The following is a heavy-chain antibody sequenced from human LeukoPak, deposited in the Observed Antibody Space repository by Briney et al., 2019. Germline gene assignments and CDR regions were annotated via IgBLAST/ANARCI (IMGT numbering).Heavy chain of an antibody. CDR2: IIPIFGTA. D-gene: IGHD3-22*01. Sequence: ASVKVSCKASGGTFSSYAISWVRQAPGQGLEWMGGIIPIFGTANYAQKFQGRVTITADKSTSTAYMELSSLRSEDTAVYYCASDSSGGNNWFDPWGQGTLVTVSS. V-gene: IGHV1-69*06. CDR3: ASDSSGGNNWFDP. CDR1: GGTFSSYA. J-gene: IGHJ5*02.